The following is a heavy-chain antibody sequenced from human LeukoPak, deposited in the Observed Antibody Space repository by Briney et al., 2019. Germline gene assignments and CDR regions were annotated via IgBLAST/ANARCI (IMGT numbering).Heavy chain of an antibody. CDR2: IYTSGST. Sequence: SETLSLTCTVSGGSISIYYWRWIRQPPGRGRECIGRIYTSGSTNYNRSLKGRVTLSVDTSKNQYSLKMSSVTAADTSVYYCARGHCSGGSCYQSNWGQGTLVTVSS. CDR1: GGSISIYY. CDR3: ARGHCSGGSCYQSN. D-gene: IGHD2-15*01. V-gene: IGHV4-4*07. J-gene: IGHJ4*02.